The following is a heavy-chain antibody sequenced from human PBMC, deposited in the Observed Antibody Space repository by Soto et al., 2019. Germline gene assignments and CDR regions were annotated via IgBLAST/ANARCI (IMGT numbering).Heavy chain of an antibody. D-gene: IGHD2-21*02. CDR3: AREDSCGGDSYDNCGDN. V-gene: IGHV1-69*10. CDR2: IIPILGVA. Sequence: SVKVSCKASGGTFSTYTICWGRQAPGQGHEWMGRIIPILGVANYAQKFQGRVTIIADKSTSTAYMELSSLRSEDTAVYYCAREDSCGGDSYDNCGDNWRQGTMVTV. J-gene: IGHJ3*02. CDR1: GGTFSTYT.